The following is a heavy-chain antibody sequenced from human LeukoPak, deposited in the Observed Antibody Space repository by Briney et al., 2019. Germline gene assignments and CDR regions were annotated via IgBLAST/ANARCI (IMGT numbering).Heavy chain of an antibody. J-gene: IGHJ4*02. CDR2: IFGNGADK. D-gene: IGHD1-26*01. CDR1: IPFRYHG. Sequence: GGALKPLLSAVWIPFRYHGNSRGRRAPGRGPGGVSIIFGNGADKYYSNSRKGRINIPRDQFKNTLYFQMTHLKGEGTAVYYCAKFNGWEIRNYYFDYWGQGTQVTVSS. V-gene: IGHV3-23*01. CDR3: AKFNGWEIRNYYFDY.